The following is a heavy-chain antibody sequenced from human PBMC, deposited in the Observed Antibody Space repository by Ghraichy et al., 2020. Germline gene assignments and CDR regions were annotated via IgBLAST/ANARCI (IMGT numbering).Heavy chain of an antibody. CDR2: IYTSGST. D-gene: IGHD7-27*01. Sequence: SETLSLTCTVSGGSISSYYWSWIRQPPGKGLEWIGYIYTSGSTNYNPSLKSRVTISVDTSKNQFSLKLSSVTAADTAVYYCARSLLGILDWGYFDYWGQGTLVTVSS. V-gene: IGHV4-4*09. J-gene: IGHJ4*02. CDR3: ARSLLGILDWGYFDY. CDR1: GGSISSYY.